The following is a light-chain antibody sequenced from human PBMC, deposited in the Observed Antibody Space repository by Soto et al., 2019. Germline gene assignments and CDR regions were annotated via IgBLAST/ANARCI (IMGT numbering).Light chain of an antibody. J-gene: IGLJ1*01. Sequence: QSVLTQPASVSGSPGQSITISCTGTSADVGSYNLVSWYQHHPGKAPKLIIYEGSERPSGVSDRFSGSKSGNTASLTISGLHDEDAADYYCCSSSGRSVFYVFGTGTKVTVL. V-gene: IGLV2-23*01. CDR2: EGS. CDR1: SADVGSYNL. CDR3: CSSSGRSVFYV.